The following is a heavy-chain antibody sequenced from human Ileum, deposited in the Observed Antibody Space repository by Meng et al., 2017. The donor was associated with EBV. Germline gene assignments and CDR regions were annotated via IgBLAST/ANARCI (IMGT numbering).Heavy chain of an antibody. CDR1: GDSVSSISGA. CDR2: TYYRSKWNT. Sequence: QVQLQQSGPGLLKPSQTLSLTCAISGDSVSSISGAWNWNRQSPSRGLEWLGRTYYRSKWNTDYAVSVSSRITISPDTSKNQFSLQLNSVTPEDTAVYYCARGSYYFDSWGKGTLVTVSS. J-gene: IGHJ4*02. D-gene: IGHD1-26*01. V-gene: IGHV6-1*01. CDR3: ARGSYYFDS.